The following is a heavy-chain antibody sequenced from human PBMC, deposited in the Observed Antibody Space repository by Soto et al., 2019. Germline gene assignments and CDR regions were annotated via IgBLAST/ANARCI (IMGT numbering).Heavy chain of an antibody. CDR2: IGSSGDNI. CDR1: GFTFRNHE. J-gene: IGHJ4*02. V-gene: IGHV3-48*03. D-gene: IGHD2-8*01. Sequence: PWGSLRLSCAASGFTFRNHEMNWVRQAPGKGLEWVSYIGSSGDNIYYADSVKGRFTISRDNAKNSLYLQMNSLRAEDAAVYYCARDMGYCTDNICYTGTDYWGRGTLVTVSS. CDR3: ARDMGYCTDNICYTGTDY.